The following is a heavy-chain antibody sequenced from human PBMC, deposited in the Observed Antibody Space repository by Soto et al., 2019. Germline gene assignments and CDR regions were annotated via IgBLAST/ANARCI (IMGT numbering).Heavy chain of an antibody. D-gene: IGHD3-22*01. CDR1: GGSISSSSYY. CDR2: ISYSGNT. Sequence: PSETLSLTCTVSGGSISSSSYYWGWIRQPPGKGLEWIGSISYSGNTYYNPSLKSRVTISVDTSKNQFSLKLSSVTAADTAVYYCASYYYDSSGYYYVPGVYWGQGTLVTVS. V-gene: IGHV4-39*01. J-gene: IGHJ4*02. CDR3: ASYYYDSSGYYYVPGVY.